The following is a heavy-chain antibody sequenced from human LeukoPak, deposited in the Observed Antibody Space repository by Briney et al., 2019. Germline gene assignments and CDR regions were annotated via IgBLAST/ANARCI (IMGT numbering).Heavy chain of an antibody. D-gene: IGHD3-22*01. CDR3: ARATSWDSSGYYGDY. CDR2: INPNSGGT. Sequence: ASVKVSCKASGYTFTGYYMHWVRQAPGQGLEWMGWINPNSGGTNYAQKFQGRVTMTRDTSISTAYMELSRLRSDDTAVYYCARATSWDSSGYYGDYWGQGTLVTVSS. J-gene: IGHJ4*02. CDR1: GYTFTGYY. V-gene: IGHV1-2*02.